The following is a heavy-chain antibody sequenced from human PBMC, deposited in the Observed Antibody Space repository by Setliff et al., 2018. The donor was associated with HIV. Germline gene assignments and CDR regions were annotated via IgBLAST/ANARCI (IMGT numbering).Heavy chain of an antibody. CDR2: IFNYGSP. CDR3: ARHRGMTGTTWYNHYMDV. CDR1: GDSITTHY. D-gene: IGHD1-7*01. V-gene: IGHV4-59*11. J-gene: IGHJ6*03. Sequence: PSETLSLTCIVSGDSITTHYWSWIRQPPGKGLEWIGYIFNYGSPNYSPSLKSRVTILLDTSKNQFSLRLSSVTAADTAVYYCARHRGMTGTTWYNHYMDVWGKGATVTVSS.